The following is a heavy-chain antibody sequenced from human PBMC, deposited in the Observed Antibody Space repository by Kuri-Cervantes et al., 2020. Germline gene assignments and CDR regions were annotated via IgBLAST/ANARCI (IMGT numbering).Heavy chain of an antibody. D-gene: IGHD1-7*01. CDR2: IRSKANSYAK. V-gene: IGHV3-73*01. Sequence: GGSLRLSCAASGFTFSGYAMHWVRQASGKGLEWVGRIRSKANSYAKAYAASVKGRFTISRDDTKNTAYLQMNSQRAEDTAVYYCARGAANWNYVGYFDDWGQGTLVTVSS. J-gene: IGHJ4*02. CDR1: GFTFSGYA. CDR3: ARGAANWNYVGYFDD.